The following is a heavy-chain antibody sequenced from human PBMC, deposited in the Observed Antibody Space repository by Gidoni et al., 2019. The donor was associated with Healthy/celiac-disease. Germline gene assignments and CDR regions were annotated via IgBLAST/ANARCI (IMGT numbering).Heavy chain of an antibody. D-gene: IGHD3-10*01. J-gene: IGHJ4*02. Sequence: QVQLVESGGGVGPPGRSLRLPCAASGFTFSSYAMHWVRQAPGKGLEWVAVISYDGSNKYYADSVKGRFTISRDNSKNTLYLQMNSLRAEDTAVYYCASLEFFDYWGQGTLVTVSS. CDR1: GFTFSSYA. V-gene: IGHV3-30-3*01. CDR2: ISYDGSNK. CDR3: ASLEFFDY.